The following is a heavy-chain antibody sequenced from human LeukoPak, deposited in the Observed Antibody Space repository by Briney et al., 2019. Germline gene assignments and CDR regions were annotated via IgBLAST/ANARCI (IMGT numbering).Heavy chain of an antibody. CDR3: ATITMVRGVTN. V-gene: IGHV4-59*10. J-gene: IGHJ4*02. Sequence: KPSETLSLTCAVYGGSFSGYYWSWIRQPAGKGLEWIGRIYTSGSTNYNPSLKSRVTISVDTSKNQFSLKLSSVTAADTAVYYCATITMVRGVTNWGQGTLVTVSS. CDR1: GGSFSGYY. D-gene: IGHD3-10*01. CDR2: IYTSGST.